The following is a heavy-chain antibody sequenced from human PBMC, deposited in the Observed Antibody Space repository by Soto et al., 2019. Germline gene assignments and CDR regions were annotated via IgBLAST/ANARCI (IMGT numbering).Heavy chain of an antibody. CDR2: IFYNGIT. CDR1: GGSISSISHS. J-gene: IGHJ4*02. CDR3: AKNLPRTGRFDY. V-gene: IGHV4-39*01. Sequence: SETLSLTCTVSGGSISSISHSWGWIRQSPGQGLEWIGNIFYNGITYYNPSLKSRTTISVDRSRNQFSLQVSSVTAADTAVYYCAKNLPRTGRFDYWGQGTVVTVSS.